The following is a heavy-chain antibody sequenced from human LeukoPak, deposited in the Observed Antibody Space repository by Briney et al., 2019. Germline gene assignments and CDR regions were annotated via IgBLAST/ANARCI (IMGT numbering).Heavy chain of an antibody. J-gene: IGHJ4*02. CDR3: ARVPSDY. V-gene: IGHV1-2*02. Sequence: GASVKVPCKASGYTFTGYHIHWVRQAPGQGLEWMGWINPNSGVTNYARKFRGRVTLTRDTSISTAYMELSRLRSDDTAVYYCARVPSDYWGQGTLVTVSS. CDR1: GYTFTGYH. CDR2: INPNSGVT. D-gene: IGHD2-2*01.